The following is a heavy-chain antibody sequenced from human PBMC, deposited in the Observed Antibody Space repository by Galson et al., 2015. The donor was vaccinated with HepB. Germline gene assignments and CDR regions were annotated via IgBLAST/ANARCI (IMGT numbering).Heavy chain of an antibody. CDR3: ARGRYYDYVWGSYRYKDLSLGHDY. V-gene: IGHV1-18*04. J-gene: IGHJ4*02. CDR1: GYTFTSYG. CDR2: ISAYNGNT. Sequence: SVKVSCKASGYTFTSYGISWVRQAPGQGLEWMGWISAYNGNTNYAQKLQGRVTMTTDTSTSTAYMELRSLRSDDTAVYYCARGRYYDYVWGSYRYKDLSLGHDYWGQGTLVTVSS. D-gene: IGHD3-16*02.